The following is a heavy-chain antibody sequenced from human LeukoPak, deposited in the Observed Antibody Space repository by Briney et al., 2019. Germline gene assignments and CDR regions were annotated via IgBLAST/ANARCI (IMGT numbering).Heavy chain of an antibody. V-gene: IGHV3-48*03. D-gene: IGHD3-22*01. CDR3: VTEYDSSDFDAFDF. CDR1: GFTFSSYE. CDR2: ISGSSTKI. J-gene: IGHJ3*01. Sequence: GGSLRLSCAASGFTFSSYEMDWVRQAPGKGLEWVSYISGSSTKISYADSVKGRFTISRDNAKNSVYLQMNSLRAEATAVYYCVTEYDSSDFDAFDFWGQGTVVTVSS.